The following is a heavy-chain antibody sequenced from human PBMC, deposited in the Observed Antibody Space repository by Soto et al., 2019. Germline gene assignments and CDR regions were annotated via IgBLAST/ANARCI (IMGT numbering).Heavy chain of an antibody. D-gene: IGHD4-17*01. Sequence: EVQLVESGGGLVKPGGSFRLSCAASGFTFSNAWMNWVRQAPGKGLEWVGRIKSKTDGGTTDYAAPVKGRFTISRNDSKNTLYLKMTSLKPEDTAVYYCTTLDYGDSDYWGQGTLVTVSS. V-gene: IGHV3-15*07. J-gene: IGHJ4*02. CDR1: GFTFSNAW. CDR3: TTLDYGDSDY. CDR2: IKSKTDGGTT.